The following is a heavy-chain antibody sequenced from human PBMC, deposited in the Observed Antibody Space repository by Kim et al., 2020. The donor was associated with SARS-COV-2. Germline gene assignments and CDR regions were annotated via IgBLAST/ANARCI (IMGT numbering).Heavy chain of an antibody. J-gene: IGHJ3*02. CDR1: GFTFSSYS. CDR2: ISSSSSYI. V-gene: IGHV3-21*01. Sequence: GGSLRLSCAASGFTFSSYSMNWVRQAPGKGLEWVSSISSSSSYIYYADSVKGRFTISRDNAKNSLYLQMNSLRAEDTAVYYCARDFLGGSCGSRSYCKAFDIWGQGTMVTVSS. D-gene: IGHD3-10*01. CDR3: ARDFLGGSCGSRSYCKAFDI.